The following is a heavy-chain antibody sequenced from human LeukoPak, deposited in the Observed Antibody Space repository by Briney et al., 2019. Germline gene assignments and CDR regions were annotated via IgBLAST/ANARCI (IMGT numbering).Heavy chain of an antibody. V-gene: IGHV4-59*08. CDR1: GGSISSYY. CDR2: IYYSGST. D-gene: IGHD2-2*01. Sequence: SETLSLTCTVSGGSISSYYWSWIRQPPGKGLEWIGYIYYSGSTNYNPSLKSRVTISVDTSKNQFSLKLSSVTAADTAVYYCARMGYCSSTSCRNWFDPWGQGTLVTVSS. J-gene: IGHJ5*02. CDR3: ARMGYCSSTSCRNWFDP.